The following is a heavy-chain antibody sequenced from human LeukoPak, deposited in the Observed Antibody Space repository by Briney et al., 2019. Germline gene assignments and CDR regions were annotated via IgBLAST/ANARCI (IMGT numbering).Heavy chain of an antibody. CDR2: ISAYNGNT. D-gene: IGHD2-15*01. CDR1: GYTFTSYG. Sequence: ASVKVSCKASGYTFTSYGISWVRQAPGQGLEWMGWISAYNGNTNYAQKFQGRVTMTRNTSITTAYMELSSLRSEDTAVYYCARYSRSCSGGSCYSSYYYMDVWGKGTTVTISS. V-gene: IGHV1-18*01. CDR3: ARYSRSCSGGSCYSSYYYMDV. J-gene: IGHJ6*03.